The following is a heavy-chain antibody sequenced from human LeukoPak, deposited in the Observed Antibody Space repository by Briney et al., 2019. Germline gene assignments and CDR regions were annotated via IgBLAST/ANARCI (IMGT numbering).Heavy chain of an antibody. V-gene: IGHV3-23*01. CDR1: GFTFSSFG. J-gene: IGHJ6*03. D-gene: IGHD3-10*01. CDR2: ISGSGDST. Sequence: GGSLRLSCGASGFTFSSFGMSWVRQAPGKGLEWVSTISGSGDSTYYADSVKGRFTISRDNSKNTLYLQMNSLRAEDTAVYYCAKGGAVSSKSITMVRGTRRYYYYMDVWGKGATVTISS. CDR3: AKGGAVSSKSITMVRGTRRYYYYMDV.